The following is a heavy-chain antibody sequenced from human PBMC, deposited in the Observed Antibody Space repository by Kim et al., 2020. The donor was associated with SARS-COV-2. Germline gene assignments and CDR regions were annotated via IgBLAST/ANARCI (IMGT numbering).Heavy chain of an antibody. D-gene: IGHD1-26*01. V-gene: IGHV1-2*06. J-gene: IGHJ6*02. Sequence: ASVKVSCKASGYTFTGYYMHWVRQAPGQGLEWMGRINPNSGGTNYAQKFQGRVTMTRDTSISTAYMELSRLRSDDTAVYYCASIKWGRGYYYGMDVWGQGTTVTVSS. CDR3: ASIKWGRGYYYGMDV. CDR2: INPNSGGT. CDR1: GYTFTGYY.